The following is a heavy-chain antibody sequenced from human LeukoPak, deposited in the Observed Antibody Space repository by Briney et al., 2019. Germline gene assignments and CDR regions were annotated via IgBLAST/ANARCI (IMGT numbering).Heavy chain of an antibody. D-gene: IGHD5-12*01. CDR1: GYTFINYG. V-gene: IGHV1-18*01. CDR3: ARGRGMVVATAFDY. CDR2: ISAYNGNT. J-gene: IGHJ4*02. Sequence: ASVKVSCKASGYTFINYGISWVRQAPGQGLEWMGWISAYNGNTNYAQKLQGRVTMTTDTSTSTVYMELRSLRSDDTAVYYCARGRGMVVATAFDYWGQGSLVTVSS.